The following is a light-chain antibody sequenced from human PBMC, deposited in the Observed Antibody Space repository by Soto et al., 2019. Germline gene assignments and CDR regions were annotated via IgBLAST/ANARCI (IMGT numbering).Light chain of an antibody. J-gene: IGKJ3*01. CDR1: QSVTNNF. CDR3: QQYGTPLFT. Sequence: IVLTPSPGTLYLSPGESATLSCGASQSVTNNFLAWYQQKPGQAPRLLIYGASSRATGVPDRLSGSGSGKDFTLTINRREPGYFAVYYCQQYGTPLFTFGPGTKVDIK. V-gene: IGKV3-20*01. CDR2: GAS.